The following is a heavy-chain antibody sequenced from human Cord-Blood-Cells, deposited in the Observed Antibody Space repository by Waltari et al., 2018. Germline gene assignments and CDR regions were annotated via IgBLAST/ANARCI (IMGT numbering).Heavy chain of an antibody. J-gene: IGHJ4*02. Sequence: QVQLQQWGAGLLKPSETLSLTCAVYGGSFSGYYWSWIRQPPGKGLEWIGEINHSGSTNYNPSLNSRVTISVDTSKNQFSLKLSSVTAADTAVYYCARAPAHSGYDYFDYWGQGTLVTVSS. CDR1: GGSFSGYY. D-gene: IGHD5-12*01. CDR2: INHSGST. V-gene: IGHV4-34*01. CDR3: ARAPAHSGYDYFDY.